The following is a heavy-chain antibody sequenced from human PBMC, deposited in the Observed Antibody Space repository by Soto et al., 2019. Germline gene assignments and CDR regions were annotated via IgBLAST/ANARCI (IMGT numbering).Heavy chain of an antibody. CDR1: GFTFSSYA. CDR2: ISGSGGST. J-gene: IGHJ4*02. D-gene: IGHD2-2*01. CDR3: AKGSPPIVVVPPEVDYFDY. Sequence: GGSLRLSCAASGFTFSSYAMSWVRQAPGKGLEWVSAISGSGGSTYYADSVKGRFTISRDNSKNTLYLQMNSLRAEDTAVYYCAKGSPPIVVVPPEVDYFDYWGQGTLVTVSS. V-gene: IGHV3-23*01.